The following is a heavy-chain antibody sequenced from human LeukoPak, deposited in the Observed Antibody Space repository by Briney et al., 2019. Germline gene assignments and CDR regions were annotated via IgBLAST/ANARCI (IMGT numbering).Heavy chain of an antibody. CDR1: GGSISSYY. CDR3: ARERYSYGSSWFDP. J-gene: IGHJ5*02. Sequence: PSETLSLTCTVSGGSISSYYWSWIRQPDGKGLEWIGRIYTSGSTNYNPSLKSRVTMSVDTSKNQFSLKLSSVTAADTAVYYCARERYSYGSSWFDPWGQGTLVTVSS. D-gene: IGHD5-18*01. V-gene: IGHV4-4*07. CDR2: IYTSGST.